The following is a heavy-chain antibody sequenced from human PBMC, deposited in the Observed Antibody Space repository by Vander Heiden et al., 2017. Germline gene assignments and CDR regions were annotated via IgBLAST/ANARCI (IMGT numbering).Heavy chain of an antibody. CDR3: ATALRFGDLLTY. J-gene: IGHJ4*02. D-gene: IGHD3-10*01. V-gene: IGHV1-24*01. Sequence: QVQLIQSGAEVKKPGASVEVSCKVSGYTLSKLSMHWVRQAPGKGLEWMGGFDSEDGERVFAQKSQERVTMTEDTSTDTAYMELSSLRSEDTAVYYCATALRFGDLLTYWGQGTLVTVSS. CDR1: GYTLSKLS. CDR2: FDSEDGER.